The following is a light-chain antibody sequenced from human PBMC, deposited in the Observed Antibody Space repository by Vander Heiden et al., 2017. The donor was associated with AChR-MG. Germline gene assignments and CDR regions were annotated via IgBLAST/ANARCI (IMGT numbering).Light chain of an antibody. Sequence: DIQIPQSPSSLSASVGDRVTITCQASQDISNYVNWYQQKPGKAPKLLLYDASNVETGVPSRCSGSGAGTDSTFTISSLQPEDIATYYCQQYDKLPLTFGGGTKVEIK. CDR1: QDISNY. J-gene: IGKJ4*01. CDR2: DAS. V-gene: IGKV1-33*01. CDR3: QQYDKLPLT.